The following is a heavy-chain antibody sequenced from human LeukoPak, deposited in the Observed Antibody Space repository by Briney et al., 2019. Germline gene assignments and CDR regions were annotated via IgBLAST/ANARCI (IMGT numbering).Heavy chain of an antibody. CDR1: GFTFSSYA. V-gene: IGHV3-30*04. J-gene: IGHJ6*02. CDR3: AKVIGQPYNWNYVRGMDV. CDR2: ISYDGSNK. D-gene: IGHD1-7*01. Sequence: GGSLRLSCAASGFTFSSYAMHWVRQAPGKGLEWVAVISYDGSNKYYADSVKGRFTISRDNSKNTLYLQMNSLRAEDTAVYYCAKVIGQPYNWNYVRGMDVWGQGTTVTVSS.